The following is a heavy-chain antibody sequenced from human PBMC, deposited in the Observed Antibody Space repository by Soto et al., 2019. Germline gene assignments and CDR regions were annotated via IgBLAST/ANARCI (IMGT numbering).Heavy chain of an antibody. V-gene: IGHV1-69*02. D-gene: IGHD3-22*01. CDR1: GGPYSKYS. CDR3: ARSLLGDYYDSDGLDN. J-gene: IGHJ4*02. Sequence: QVQLVQSGTEVKKPGSSVTVSCKASGGPYSKYSISWVRQAPGQGLEWVGRIIPIFDITNYAQKFQGRATITADKSTSTVYMDLSSLKSEDTAVYYCARSLLGDYYDSDGLDNWGQGTLVTVSS. CDR2: IIPIFDIT.